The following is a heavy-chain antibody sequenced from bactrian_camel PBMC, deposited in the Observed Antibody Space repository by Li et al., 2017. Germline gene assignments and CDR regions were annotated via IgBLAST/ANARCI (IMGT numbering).Heavy chain of an antibody. CDR3: AANRWYWACLTGTEGFRY. CDR1: VYMSGRYC. CDR2: IDSDATT. Sequence: HVQLVESGGDSVQAGGSLRLSCVASVYMSGRYCMGWFRQAPGKERERVAAIDSDATTDYADSVKGRFTISRDNAENTLYLQMNSLKPGDTAMYYCAANRWYWACLTGTEGFRYWGQGTQVTVS. V-gene: IGHV3S55*01. D-gene: IGHD8*01. J-gene: IGHJ4*01.